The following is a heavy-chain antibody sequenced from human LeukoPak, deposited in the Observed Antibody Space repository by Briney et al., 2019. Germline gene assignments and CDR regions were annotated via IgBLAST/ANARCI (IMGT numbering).Heavy chain of an antibody. CDR2: ISGRGGST. CDR1: GFSFGSYA. CDR3: AKDRGSGWPQFDY. D-gene: IGHD6-19*01. Sequence: GGSLRLSCAASGFSFGSYAMSWVRQAPGKGLEWVSAISGRGGSTYYADFVKGRFTISRDNSKNTLYLQMNSLRAEDTAVYYCAKDRGSGWPQFDYWGQGTLVTVSS. V-gene: IGHV3-23*01. J-gene: IGHJ4*02.